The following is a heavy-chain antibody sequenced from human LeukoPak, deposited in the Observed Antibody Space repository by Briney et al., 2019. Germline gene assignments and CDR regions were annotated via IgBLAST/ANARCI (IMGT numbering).Heavy chain of an antibody. CDR2: IYSGGST. CDR1: VFTVSSNY. D-gene: IGHD3-16*01. Sequence: PGGSLRLSCAASVFTVSSNYMSWVRQAPGKGLEWVSVIYSGGSTYYAASVKGRFTISRDNSKNTLYLQMNSLGAEDTAVYYCASCKLRLGELFYWGQGTLVTVSS. CDR3: ASCKLRLGELFY. J-gene: IGHJ4*02. V-gene: IGHV3-53*01.